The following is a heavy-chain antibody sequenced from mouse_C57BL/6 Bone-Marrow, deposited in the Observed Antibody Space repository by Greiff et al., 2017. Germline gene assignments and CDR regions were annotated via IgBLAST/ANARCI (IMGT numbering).Heavy chain of an antibody. CDR1: GYTFTSYG. CDR3: ARNYYSPYWCFDV. Sequence: QVQLQQSGAELARPGASVKLSCKASGYTFTSYGISWVKQRTGQGLEWIGEIYPRSGNTYYNEKFKGKATLTADKSSSTAYMELRSLTSEDSAVYFGARNYYSPYWCFDVWGTGTTVTVSA. D-gene: IGHD1-1*01. V-gene: IGHV1-81*01. CDR2: IYPRSGNT. J-gene: IGHJ1*03.